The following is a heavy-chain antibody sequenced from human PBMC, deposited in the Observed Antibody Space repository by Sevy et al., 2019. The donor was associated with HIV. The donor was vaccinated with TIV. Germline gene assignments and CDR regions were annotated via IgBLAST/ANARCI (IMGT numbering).Heavy chain of an antibody. D-gene: IGHD3-3*01. J-gene: IGHJ4*02. V-gene: IGHV3-21*04. CDR1: GFTFRTYS. CDR2: ISDDSRYI. CDR3: ARDFMIFGVVSGIDY. Sequence: GGSLRLSCAASGFTFRTYSMNWVRQAPGKGLEWLSSISDDSRYIYYSDSVKGRFTISRANTKNLLYLQINNLRVEDTAIYYCARDFMIFGVVSGIDYWGQGNLVTVSS.